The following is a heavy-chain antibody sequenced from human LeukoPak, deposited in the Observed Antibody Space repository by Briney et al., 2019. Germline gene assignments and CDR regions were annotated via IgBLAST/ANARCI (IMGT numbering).Heavy chain of an antibody. Sequence: SVKVSCKASGGTFSSYAISWVRQAPGQGLEWMGGIIPIFGTANYAQKFQGRVTITADESTSTAYMELRSLRSDDTAVYYCARGGGTGDLVHFDYWGQGTLVTVSS. D-gene: IGHD7-27*01. CDR1: GGTFSSYA. CDR2: IIPIFGTA. CDR3: ARGGGTGDLVHFDY. J-gene: IGHJ4*02. V-gene: IGHV1-69*13.